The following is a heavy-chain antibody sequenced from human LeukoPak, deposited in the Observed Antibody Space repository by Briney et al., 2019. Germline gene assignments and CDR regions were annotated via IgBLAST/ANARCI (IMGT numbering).Heavy chain of an antibody. Sequence: TGGSLRLSCAASGFTFSTYSMSWVRQAPGKGLEWVANIKQDGSDKFYVDSVKGRFTISRDNAKNSLYLHINSLRAEDTAVYYCARVFFPWDYFDYWGQGTLVTVSS. CDR1: GFTFSTYS. CDR3: ARVFFPWDYFDY. V-gene: IGHV3-7*01. J-gene: IGHJ4*02. CDR2: IKQDGSDK. D-gene: IGHD3-16*01.